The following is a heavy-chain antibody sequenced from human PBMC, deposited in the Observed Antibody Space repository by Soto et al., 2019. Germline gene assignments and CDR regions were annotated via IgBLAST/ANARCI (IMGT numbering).Heavy chain of an antibody. CDR1: GFSIATYS. D-gene: IGHD4-4*01. CDR3: ARRPVTTTITYMDV. CDR2: ISSSSTTI. V-gene: IGHV3-48*01. Sequence: EVQLVESGGGLVQPGGSLRLSCAASGFSIATYSMNWVRQAPGKGLEWVSYISSSSTTIHYADSAKGRFTISRDNAKNSLYLQMNSLRAEDTAVYYCARRPVTTTITYMDVLGKGTTVTVSS. J-gene: IGHJ6*03.